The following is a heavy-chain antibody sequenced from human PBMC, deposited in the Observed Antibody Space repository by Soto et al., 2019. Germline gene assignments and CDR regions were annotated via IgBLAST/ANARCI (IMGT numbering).Heavy chain of an antibody. D-gene: IGHD5-12*01. J-gene: IGHJ4*02. CDR1: GFTFSSYG. V-gene: IGHV3-30*18. Sequence: GGSLRLSCAASGFTFSSYGMHWVRQAPGKGLEWVAVISYDGSNKYYADSVKGRFTISRDNSKNTLYLQMNSLRAEDTAVYYCAKREMATIPYWGQGTLVTVSS. CDR2: ISYDGSNK. CDR3: AKREMATIPY.